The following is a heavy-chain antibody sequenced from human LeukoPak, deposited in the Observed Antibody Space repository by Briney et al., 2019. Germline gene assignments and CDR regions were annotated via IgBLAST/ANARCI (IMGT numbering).Heavy chain of an antibody. J-gene: IGHJ4*02. CDR3: ARSTYSISFSDY. D-gene: IGHD6-13*01. V-gene: IGHV3-74*01. CDR1: GFSFSSYE. CDR2: INSDGRNT. Sequence: GGSLRLSCGAPGFSFSSYEMNWVRQAPGKGLVWVSRINSDGRNTTYADSVKGRFTISRDNAKNTLYLQMNSLRAEDTAVYYCARSTYSISFSDYWGQGTLVTVSS.